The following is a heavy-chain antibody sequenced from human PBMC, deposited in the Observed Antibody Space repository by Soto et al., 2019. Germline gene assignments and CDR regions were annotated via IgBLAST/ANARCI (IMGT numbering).Heavy chain of an antibody. D-gene: IGHD2-2*01. CDR2: IYYSVST. CDR1: GGSISSGGYY. CDR3: ARDCSSTSCSGSGMDV. J-gene: IGHJ6*02. V-gene: IGHV4-31*01. Sequence: QVQLQEAGPGLVKPSQTLSLTCTVSGGSISSGGYYWSWIRQHPGKGLEWIGDIYYSVSTNYNPSLXRTVXIXVDTAKNRFSLKLSSVTAADTAVYFCARDCSSTSCSGSGMDVWGQGTTVTVSS.